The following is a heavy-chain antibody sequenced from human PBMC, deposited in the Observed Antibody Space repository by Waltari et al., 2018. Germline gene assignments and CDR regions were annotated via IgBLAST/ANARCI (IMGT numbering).Heavy chain of an antibody. V-gene: IGHV3-74*01. J-gene: IGHJ6*02. CDR2: INSDGSSI. Sequence: EVQLVESGGGLVQPGGSLRLSCAASGFTFSSRWIHWVRQAPGKGLVMVSRINSDGSSISYADSVKGRFTISRDNAKNTLYLQMNSLRAEDTAVYYCTRGWTPDVWGQGTTVTVSS. D-gene: IGHD3-3*01. CDR1: GFTFSSRW. CDR3: TRGWTPDV.